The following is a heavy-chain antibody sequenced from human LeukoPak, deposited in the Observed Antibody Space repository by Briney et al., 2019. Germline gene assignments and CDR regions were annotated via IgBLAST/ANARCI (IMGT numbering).Heavy chain of an antibody. J-gene: IGHJ4*02. D-gene: IGHD5-12*01. CDR2: LYHSGST. CDR3: TVYSGYDVVGEDY. V-gene: IGHV4-39*07. CDR1: GGSISSGSYY. Sequence: SQTLSLTCTVSGGSISSGSYYWSWIRQPPGKGLEWIGSLYHSGSTYYNPSLKSRVTISIDTSKNQFSLNLSSVTAADTAVYCATVYSGYDVVGEDYWGQGALVTVSS.